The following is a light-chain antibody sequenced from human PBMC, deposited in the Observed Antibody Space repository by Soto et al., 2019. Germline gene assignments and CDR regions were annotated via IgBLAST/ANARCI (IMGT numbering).Light chain of an antibody. V-gene: IGLV1-40*01. CDR2: GNS. CDR3: QSYDSSLSAYVV. Sequence: QSVLTQPPSVSGAPGQRVTISCTGSSSNIWAGYDVHWYQQLPGTAPKLLIYGNSNRPSGVPDRFSGSKSGTSASLAITGLQAEDEADYYCQSYDSSLSAYVVFGGGTKLTVL. CDR1: SSNIWAGYD. J-gene: IGLJ2*01.